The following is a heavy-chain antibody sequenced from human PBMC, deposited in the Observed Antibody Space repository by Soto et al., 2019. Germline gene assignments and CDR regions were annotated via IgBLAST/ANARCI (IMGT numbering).Heavy chain of an antibody. CDR1: GFNFNIHA. D-gene: IGHD3-22*01. V-gene: IGHV3-30-3*01. Sequence: PGGSLRLSCAAPGFNFNIHALHWIRQAPGEGLEWVAVMSPGGNSQYYADSVKCRFTISRDTSKSTLYLQMTSLRPEDTAVYYCASGAAFYYDTSRYWGQGTLVTVCS. CDR3: ASGAAFYYDTSRY. CDR2: MSPGGNSQ. J-gene: IGHJ4*02.